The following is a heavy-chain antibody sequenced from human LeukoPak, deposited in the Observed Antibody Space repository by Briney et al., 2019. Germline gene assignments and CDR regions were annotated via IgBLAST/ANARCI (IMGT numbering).Heavy chain of an antibody. CDR2: ISDSSHAI. CDR1: GFTFSSYS. J-gene: IGHJ3*02. D-gene: IGHD3-22*01. Sequence: GGSLRLSCAASGFTFSSYSMIWVRQAPGKGLEWVSYISDSSHAIYHADSVKGRFTISRDNAKDSLYLQMNSLRAEDTAVYYCARDRNYYDSSGYFPAFDIWGQGTMVTVSS. CDR3: ARDRNYYDSSGYFPAFDI. V-gene: IGHV3-48*01.